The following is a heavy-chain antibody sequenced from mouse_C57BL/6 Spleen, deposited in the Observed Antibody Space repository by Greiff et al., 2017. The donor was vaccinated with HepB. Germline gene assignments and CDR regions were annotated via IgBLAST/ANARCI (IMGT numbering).Heavy chain of an antibody. Sequence: VQLQESGPGLVAPSQSLSITCTVSGFSLTSYGVDWVRQPPGKGLEWLGVIWGGGSTNYNSALMSRLSISKDNSKSQVFLKMNSLQTDDTAMYYCAKHNSKEKGTGTAWFAYWGQGTLVTVSA. CDR1: GFSLTSYG. V-gene: IGHV2-9*01. CDR2: IWGGGST. J-gene: IGHJ3*01. CDR3: AKHNSKEKGTGTAWFAY. D-gene: IGHD4-1*01.